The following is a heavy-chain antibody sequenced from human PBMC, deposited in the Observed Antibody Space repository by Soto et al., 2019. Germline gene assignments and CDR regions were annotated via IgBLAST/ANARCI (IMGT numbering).Heavy chain of an antibody. CDR1: GGSISSGGYS. CDR3: ARGTLGYCTNGVCYNRRGSYFDY. J-gene: IGHJ4*02. Sequence: ASETLSLTCAVSGGSISSGGYSWSWIRQPPGKGLEWIGYIYHSGSTYYNPSLKSRVTISVDRSKNQFSLKLSSVTAADTAVYYCARGTLGYCTNGVCYNRRGSYFDYWGQGTLVTVSS. V-gene: IGHV4-30-2*01. D-gene: IGHD2-8*01. CDR2: IYHSGST.